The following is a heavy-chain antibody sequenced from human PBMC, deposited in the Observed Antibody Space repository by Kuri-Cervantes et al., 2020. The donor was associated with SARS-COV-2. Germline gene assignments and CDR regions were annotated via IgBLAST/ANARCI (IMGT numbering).Heavy chain of an antibody. CDR2: IFSNDEE. D-gene: IGHD6-19*01. Sequence: SGPTLVKPTQTLTLTCTFSGFSLSNARTGVSWIRQPPGKALEWLAHIFSNDEESYSTSLKRRLTISKDTSKSQVVLTMTNMDPVDTATYYCARIHRLKTVAVDYWGQGTLVTVSS. CDR3: ARIHRLKTVAVDY. V-gene: IGHV2-26*01. J-gene: IGHJ4*02. CDR1: GFSLSNARTG.